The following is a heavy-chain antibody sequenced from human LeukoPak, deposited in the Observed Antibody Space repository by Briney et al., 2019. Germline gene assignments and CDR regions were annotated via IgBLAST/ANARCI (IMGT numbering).Heavy chain of an antibody. V-gene: IGHV1-2*02. D-gene: IGHD5-18*01. CDR1: GYTFTGYY. Sequence: ASVKVSCKASGYTFTGYYMHWVRQAPGQGLEWMGWINPNSGGTNYAQKFQGRVTMTRDTSISTAYMELSRLRSDDTAVYYCASSPVDTAMVSFAFDIWGQGTMVTVSS. J-gene: IGHJ3*02. CDR2: INPNSGGT. CDR3: ASSPVDTAMVSFAFDI.